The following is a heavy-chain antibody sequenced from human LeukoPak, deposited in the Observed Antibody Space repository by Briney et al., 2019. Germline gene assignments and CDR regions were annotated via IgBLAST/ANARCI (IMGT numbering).Heavy chain of an antibody. D-gene: IGHD5-24*01. CDR3: ARHLDGYNPFDY. J-gene: IGHJ4*02. CDR1: GYSFTSYW. V-gene: IGHV5-51*01. CDR2: IYPGHSDT. Sequence: RESLKISCKGSGYSFTSYWIVWVRQMPGKGPECMGIIYPGHSDTRYSPSFQGQVTISADESSNTAYLQWSSLKASDTAIYYCARHLDGYNPFDYWGQGTLVTVSS.